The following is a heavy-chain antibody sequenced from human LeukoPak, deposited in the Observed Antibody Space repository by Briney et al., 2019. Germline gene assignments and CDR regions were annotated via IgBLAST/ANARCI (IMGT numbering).Heavy chain of an antibody. V-gene: IGHV3-30*18. D-gene: IGHD3-9*01. J-gene: IGHJ4*02. CDR1: GFTFSSYG. CDR2: ISYGGSNK. Sequence: GESLRLSCAASGFTFSSYGMHWVRQAPGKGLEWVAVISYGGSNKYYADSVKGLFTISRDNSKKTLYLQMNSARDEDTAVYYCAKEHYNILTASLDYWGQGTMVTVSS. CDR3: AKEHYNILTASLDY.